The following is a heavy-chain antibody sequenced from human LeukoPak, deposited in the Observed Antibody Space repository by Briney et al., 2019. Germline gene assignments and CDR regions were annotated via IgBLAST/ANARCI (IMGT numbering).Heavy chain of an antibody. CDR1: GGSISSGGYY. CDR2: IYYSGST. J-gene: IGHJ3*02. V-gene: IGHV4-31*03. Sequence: SETLSLTCTVSGGSISSGGYYWSWIRQHPGKGLEWIGYIYYSGSTYYNPSLKSRVTISVDTSKNQFSLKLSSVTAADTAVYYCARGRWQYDILTGYGAFDIWGQGTMVTVSS. CDR3: ARGRWQYDILTGYGAFDI. D-gene: IGHD3-9*01.